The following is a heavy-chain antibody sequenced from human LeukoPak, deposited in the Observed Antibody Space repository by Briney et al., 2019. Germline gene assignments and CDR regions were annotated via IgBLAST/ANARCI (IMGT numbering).Heavy chain of an antibody. V-gene: IGHV4-31*03. CDR3: ARVRRNDYYDSSGYYYRWFDP. CDR2: IYYSGST. D-gene: IGHD3-22*01. CDR1: GGSISSGGYY. Sequence: PSETLSLTCTVSGGSISSGGYYWSWIRQHPGKGLEWIGYIYYSGSTYYNPSLKSRVTISVDTSKNQFSLKLSSVTAADTAVYYCARVRRNDYYDSSGYYYRWFDPWGQGTLVTVSS. J-gene: IGHJ5*02.